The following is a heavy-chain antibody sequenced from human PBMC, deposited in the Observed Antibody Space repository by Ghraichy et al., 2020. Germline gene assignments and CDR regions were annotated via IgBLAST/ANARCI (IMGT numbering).Heavy chain of an antibody. Sequence: SETLSLTCAVYGGSFSGYYWSWIRQPPGKGLEWIGEINHSGSTNYNPSLKSRVTILVDTSKNQFSLKLSSVTAADTAVYYVAGKRMVRGVIITWGNWFDPWGQGTLVTVSS. CDR1: GGSFSGYY. CDR2: INHSGST. D-gene: IGHD3-10*01. J-gene: IGHJ5*02. CDR3: AGKRMVRGVIITWGNWFDP. V-gene: IGHV4-34*01.